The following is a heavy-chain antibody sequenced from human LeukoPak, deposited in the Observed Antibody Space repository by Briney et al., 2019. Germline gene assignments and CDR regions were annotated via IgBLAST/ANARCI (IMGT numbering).Heavy chain of an antibody. CDR3: AKERRYDILTGYHY. Sequence: PSETLSLTCSVSRGAISSSNYYWGWIRQPPGKGLEWIGNIFYSGTTYYNPSLPSLKSRVSILVDTSENQFSLKLRSVTAADTAVYYCAKERRYDILTGYHYWGRGTLVTVSS. CDR2: IFYSGTT. CDR1: RGAISSSNYY. J-gene: IGHJ4*02. V-gene: IGHV4-39*07. D-gene: IGHD3-9*01.